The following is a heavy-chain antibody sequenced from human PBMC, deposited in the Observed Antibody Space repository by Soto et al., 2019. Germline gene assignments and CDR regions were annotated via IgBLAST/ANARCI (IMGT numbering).Heavy chain of an antibody. CDR2: IKQDGSEK. CDR1: SFTFTSYW. D-gene: IGHD1-7*01. CDR3: ARADWNYVHYYYYYMDV. Sequence: PGGSLTLSCASHSFTFTSYWMSWVRQAPGKGLEWVANIKQDGSEKYYVDSVKGRFTISRDNAKNSLYLQMNSLRAEDTAVYYCARADWNYVHYYYYYMDVWGKGT. J-gene: IGHJ6*03. V-gene: IGHV3-7*01.